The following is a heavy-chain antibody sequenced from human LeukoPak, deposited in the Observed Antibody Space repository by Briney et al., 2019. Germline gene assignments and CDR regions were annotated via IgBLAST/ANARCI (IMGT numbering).Heavy chain of an antibody. CDR3: ANARITMVRGVIENFDY. Sequence: GGSLRLSCAASGFTFSSYAMSWVRQAPGKGLEWVSAISGSGGSSYYADSVKGRFTISRDNSKNTLYLQMNSLRAEDTAVYYCANARITMVRGVIENFDYWGQGTLVTVSS. J-gene: IGHJ4*02. D-gene: IGHD3-10*01. V-gene: IGHV3-23*01. CDR2: ISGSGGSS. CDR1: GFTFSSYA.